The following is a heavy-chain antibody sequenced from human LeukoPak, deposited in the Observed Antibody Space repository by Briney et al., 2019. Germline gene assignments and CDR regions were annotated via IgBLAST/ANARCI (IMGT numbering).Heavy chain of an antibody. CDR2: IKQDGSEK. D-gene: IGHD1-26*01. V-gene: IGHV3-7*01. CDR3: ARVEWELLGYYYYYYMDV. Sequence: GGSLRLSCAASGFTFSSYWMSWVRQAPGKGLEWVANIKQDGSEKYYVDSVKGRFTISRDNAKNSLYLQMNSLRAKDTAVYYCARVEWELLGYYYYYYMDVWGKGTTVTVSS. J-gene: IGHJ6*03. CDR1: GFTFSSYW.